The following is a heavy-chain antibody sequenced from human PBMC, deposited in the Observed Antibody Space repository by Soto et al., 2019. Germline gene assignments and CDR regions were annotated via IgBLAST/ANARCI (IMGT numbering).Heavy chain of an antibody. J-gene: IGHJ4*02. CDR2: INTDESST. D-gene: IGHD2-15*01. V-gene: IGHV3-74*01. CDR3: ARRNTVVPFDY. Sequence: WGSLSLSCAPFGFTFSSSWMHWVRQAPGKGLVWVSRINTDESSTSYADSVKGRFTISRDNAKNTLYLQMNSLRAEDTAVYYCARRNTVVPFDYWGQGT. CDR1: GFTFSSSW.